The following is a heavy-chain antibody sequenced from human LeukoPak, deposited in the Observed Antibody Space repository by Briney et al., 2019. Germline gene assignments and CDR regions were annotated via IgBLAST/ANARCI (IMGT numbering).Heavy chain of an antibody. CDR1: GGSFSGYY. CDR3: AREGYSYGYGVDY. D-gene: IGHD5-18*01. CDR2: INHSGST. J-gene: IGHJ4*02. V-gene: IGHV4-34*01. Sequence: PSETLSLTCAVYGGSFSGYYWSWIRQPPGKGLEWIGEINHSGSTNYNPSLKSRVTISVDTSKNQFSLKLSSVTAADTAVYYCAREGYSYGYGVDYWGQGTLVTVSS.